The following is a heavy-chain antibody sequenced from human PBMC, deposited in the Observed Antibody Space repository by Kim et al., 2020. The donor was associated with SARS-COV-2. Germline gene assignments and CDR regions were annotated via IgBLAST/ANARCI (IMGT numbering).Heavy chain of an antibody. V-gene: IGHV4-34*01. CDR1: GGSFSGYY. Sequence: SETLSLTCAVYGGSFSGYYWSWIRQPPGKGLEWIGEINHSGSTNYNPSLKSRVTISVDTSKNQFSLKLSSVTAADTAVYYCARGLEVAAAKGKNHWFDPWGQGTLVTVSS. J-gene: IGHJ5*02. D-gene: IGHD6-13*01. CDR3: ARGLEVAAAKGKNHWFDP. CDR2: INHSGST.